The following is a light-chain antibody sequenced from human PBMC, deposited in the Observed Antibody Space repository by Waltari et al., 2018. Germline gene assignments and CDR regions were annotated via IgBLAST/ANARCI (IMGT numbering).Light chain of an antibody. J-gene: IGLJ1*01. CDR2: GGG. CDR1: RSNIGSNV. CDR3: GSWDDSLSGSYV. V-gene: IGLV1-44*01. Sequence: QSELTQPPSASGTPGQRVTIYCSGTRSNIGSNVVNWYQHIPGKAPKLLIYGGGQRPSGVPDRFSGSQSGTSASLAISGLQSADEADYYCGSWDDSLSGSYVFGPGTKVTVL.